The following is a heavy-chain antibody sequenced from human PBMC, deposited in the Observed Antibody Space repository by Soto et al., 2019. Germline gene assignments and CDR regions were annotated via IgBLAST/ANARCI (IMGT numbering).Heavy chain of an antibody. CDR2: IDPSDSYT. CDR3: ARVGGYCSSTSCSGANWFDP. Sequence: PGESLKISCKGSGYSFTSYWISWVRQMPGKGLEWMGRIDPSDSYTNYSPSFQGHVIISADKSISTAYLQWSSLKASDTAMYYCARVGGYCSSTSCSGANWFDPWGQGTLVTVSS. V-gene: IGHV5-10-1*01. D-gene: IGHD2-2*01. CDR1: GYSFTSYW. J-gene: IGHJ5*02.